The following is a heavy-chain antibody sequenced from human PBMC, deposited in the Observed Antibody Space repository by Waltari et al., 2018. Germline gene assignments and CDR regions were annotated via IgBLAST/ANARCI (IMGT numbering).Heavy chain of an antibody. J-gene: IGHJ4*02. Sequence: QVQLVQSGAEVKKPGASVKVSCQVSGYTLTELSMHWVRQAPGHGLAWMGGFDPEDGETIYAQKFQGRVTMTEDTSTDTAYMELSSLRSEDTAVYYCATGASPASYCSGGSCSDFDYWGQGTLVTVSS. CDR3: ATGASPASYCSGGSCSDFDY. D-gene: IGHD2-15*01. V-gene: IGHV1-24*01. CDR1: GYTLTELS. CDR2: FDPEDGET.